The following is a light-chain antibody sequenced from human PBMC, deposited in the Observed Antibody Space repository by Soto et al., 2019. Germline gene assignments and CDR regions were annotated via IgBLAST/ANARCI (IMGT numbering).Light chain of an antibody. V-gene: IGKV1-39*01. Sequence: DIPMTPSPSSLSASVGDRVTITCRASQSISSYLNWYQQKPGKAPKLLIYAASSLQSGVPSRFSGSGSGTDFTLTISSLQPEDFATYYCQQSYSTPGTFGGGTKVEIK. J-gene: IGKJ4*01. CDR3: QQSYSTPGT. CDR1: QSISSY. CDR2: AAS.